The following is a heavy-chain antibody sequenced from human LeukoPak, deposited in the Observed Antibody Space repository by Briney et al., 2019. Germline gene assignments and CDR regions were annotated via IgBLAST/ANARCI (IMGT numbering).Heavy chain of an antibody. D-gene: IGHD3-3*01. V-gene: IGHV3-30*02. Sequence: GGSLRLFCAASGFTFSSYGMQWVRQAPGKALEGVAFMRYGGSNRYYADSVKGRFTISRDNSKNTLYLQMNSLRAKDTAVYYCANTQSYFWCGYSVDFWGQGTLVTVSS. CDR1: GFTFSSYG. CDR2: MRYGGSNR. J-gene: IGHJ4*02. CDR3: ANTQSYFWCGYSVDF.